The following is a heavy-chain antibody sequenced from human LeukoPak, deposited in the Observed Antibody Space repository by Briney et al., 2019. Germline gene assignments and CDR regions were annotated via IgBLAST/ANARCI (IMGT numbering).Heavy chain of an antibody. CDR1: GGTFSSYA. CDR3: ARESGIAAAGRTFDI. CDR2: IIPILGIA. J-gene: IGHJ3*02. V-gene: IGHV1-69*04. D-gene: IGHD6-13*01. Sequence: SVRVSCKASGGTFSSYAISWVRQAPGQGLEWMGRIIPILGIANYAQKFQGRVTITADKSTSTAYMELSSLRSEDTAVYYCARESGIAAAGRTFDIWGQGTMVTVSS.